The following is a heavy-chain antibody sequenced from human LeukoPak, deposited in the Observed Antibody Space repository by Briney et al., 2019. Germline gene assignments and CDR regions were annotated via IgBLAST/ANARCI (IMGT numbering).Heavy chain of an antibody. CDR3: TKGDLGSR. V-gene: IGHV3-15*01. Sequence: GGSLRLSCAASGYTFCNAWMSWVREAPGKGLELVSRIKSKTDGGTTDYAATVTGRLTISRDDSENTLYLQMNSLKSEDTAVYYCTKGDLGSRWGQGTLVTVSS. J-gene: IGHJ4*02. CDR2: IKSKTDGGTT. CDR1: GYTFCNAW. D-gene: IGHD3-10*01.